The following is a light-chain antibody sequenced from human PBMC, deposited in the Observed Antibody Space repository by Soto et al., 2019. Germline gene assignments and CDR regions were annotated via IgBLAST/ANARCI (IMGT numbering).Light chain of an antibody. CDR2: GNS. J-gene: IGLJ1*01. Sequence: QLVLTQPPSVSGAPGQRVTISCTGSSSNIGAGYDVHWYQQLPGTAPKLLIYGNSNRPSGVPDRFSVSKSGTSASLAITGLQPEDEADYYCQSYDTSLSGYVFGTGTQLTVL. CDR3: QSYDTSLSGYV. CDR1: SSNIGAGYD. V-gene: IGLV1-40*01.